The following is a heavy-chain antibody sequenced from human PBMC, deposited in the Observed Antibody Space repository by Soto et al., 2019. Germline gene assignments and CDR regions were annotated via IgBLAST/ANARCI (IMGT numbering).Heavy chain of an antibody. Sequence: PGESLKISCKGSGYTFTDYWIGWVRQMPGKGLEWMGIIYPGDSDTRYSPSFQGQVTISADKSISTAYLQWSSLKASDTAMYYCARPAHLIYYYHSSGYYYDYYYGMDVWGQGTTVTVSS. D-gene: IGHD3-22*01. CDR3: ARPAHLIYYYHSSGYYYDYYYGMDV. J-gene: IGHJ6*02. V-gene: IGHV5-51*01. CDR1: GYTFTDYW. CDR2: IYPGDSDT.